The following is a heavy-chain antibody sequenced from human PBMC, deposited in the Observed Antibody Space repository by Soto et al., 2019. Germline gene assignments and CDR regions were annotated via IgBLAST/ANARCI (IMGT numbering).Heavy chain of an antibody. CDR2: IYYSGST. CDR1: GGSISSYY. J-gene: IGHJ4*02. V-gene: IGHV4-59*08. Sequence: SETLSLTCTVSGGSISSYYWNWIRQPPGKGLEWIGYIYYSGSTNYNPSLKSRVTISVDTSKNQFSLKLSSVTAADTAVYYCARALGYDFWSGYYTGGYYFDYWGQGTLVTVS. D-gene: IGHD3-3*01. CDR3: ARALGYDFWSGYYTGGYYFDY.